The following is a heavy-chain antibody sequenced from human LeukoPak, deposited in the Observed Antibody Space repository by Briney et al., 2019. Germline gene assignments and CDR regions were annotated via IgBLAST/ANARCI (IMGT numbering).Heavy chain of an antibody. CDR3: AREDYDSSGYYS. V-gene: IGHV1-2*02. Sequence: ASVKVSCKASGYTFTGYYMHWVRQAPGQGLEWMGWINPNSGGTNYAQKYQGRVTMTRDTSISTAYMELSRLRSDDTAVYYCAREDYDSSGYYSWGQGTLVTVSS. CDR2: INPNSGGT. J-gene: IGHJ4*02. CDR1: GYTFTGYY. D-gene: IGHD3-22*01.